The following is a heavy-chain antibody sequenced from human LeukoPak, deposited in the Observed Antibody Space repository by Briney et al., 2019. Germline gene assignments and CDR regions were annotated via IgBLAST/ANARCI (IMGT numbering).Heavy chain of an antibody. D-gene: IGHD2-8*02. J-gene: IGHJ4*02. CDR2: SYSGGST. Sequence: GGSLRLSGVASAFSDKSNYMSWVRQAPGKGLEWVSVSYSGGSTYYEDSVKGRFTVSSDVSKNTLYLQMNNLRGEDTAVYYCASRHCSGENCYAGPLDFWGQGIQVTVSS. V-gene: IGHV3-53*01. CDR1: AFSDKSNY. CDR3: ASRHCSGENCYAGPLDF.